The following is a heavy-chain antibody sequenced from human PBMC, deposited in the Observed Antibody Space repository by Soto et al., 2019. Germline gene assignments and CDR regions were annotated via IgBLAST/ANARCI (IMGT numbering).Heavy chain of an antibody. CDR1: GFTFSSYA. V-gene: IGHV3-30-3*01. J-gene: IGHJ5*02. CDR2: ISYDGSNK. CDR3: AREYYYDSSGYSPNWFDP. Sequence: LRLSCAASGFTFSSYAMHWVRQAPGKGLEWVAVISYDGSNKYYADSVKGRFTISRDNSKNTLYLQMNSLRAEDTAVYYCAREYYYDSSGYSPNWFDPWGQGTLVTVSS. D-gene: IGHD3-22*01.